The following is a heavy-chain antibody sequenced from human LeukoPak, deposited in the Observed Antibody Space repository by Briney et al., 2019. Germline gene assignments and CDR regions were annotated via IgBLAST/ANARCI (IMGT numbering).Heavy chain of an antibody. J-gene: IGHJ4*02. V-gene: IGHV5-10-1*01. CDR3: ARQSRRGYSGYDHTDY. CDR2: IDPSDSYT. D-gene: IGHD5-12*01. Sequence: GESLKISCKGSGYSFTSYWISWVRQMPGKGLEWMGRIDPSDSYTNYSPSFQGHVTISADRSISTAYLQWSSLKASDTAMYYCARQSRRGYSGYDHTDYWGQGTLVTVSS. CDR1: GYSFTSYW.